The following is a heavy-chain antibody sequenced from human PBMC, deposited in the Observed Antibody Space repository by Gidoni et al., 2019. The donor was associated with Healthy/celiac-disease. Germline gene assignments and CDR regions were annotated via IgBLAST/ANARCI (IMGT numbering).Heavy chain of an antibody. D-gene: IGHD5-12*01. CDR1: GGSFSGYS. V-gene: IGHV4-34*01. J-gene: IGHJ5*02. Sequence: QVQLQPWGAGLLKPSETLSSTCAVYGGSFSGYSWSWIRQPPGKGLEWIGEINHSGSTNYNTSLKSRVTISVDTAKNQFSMKLSSVTAADTAVYYWARRSGGLRLNWFDPWGQGTLVTVSS. CDR2: INHSGST. CDR3: ARRSGGLRLNWFDP.